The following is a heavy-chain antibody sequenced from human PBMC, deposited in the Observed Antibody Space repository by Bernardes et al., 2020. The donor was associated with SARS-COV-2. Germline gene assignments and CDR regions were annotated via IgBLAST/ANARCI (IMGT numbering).Heavy chain of an antibody. CDR2: IYHSGST. CDR3: ARRRLSEPNYYDSSTYYRNCFDP. Sequence: SETLSLTCAVSGGSISSSNWWTWVRQPPGKGLEWIGEIYHSGSTNYNPSLKSRVTISVDKSKNQFSLKLSSVTAADTAVYYCARRRLSEPNYYDSSTYYRNCFDPWGQGTLVTVSS. CDR1: GGSISSSNW. V-gene: IGHV4-4*02. J-gene: IGHJ5*02. D-gene: IGHD3-22*01.